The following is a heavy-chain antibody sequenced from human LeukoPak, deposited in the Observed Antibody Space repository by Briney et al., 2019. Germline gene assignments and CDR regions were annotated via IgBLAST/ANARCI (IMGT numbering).Heavy chain of an antibody. CDR2: IRSDGTKK. CDR1: GFTFSTYG. D-gene: IGHD2-15*01. Sequence: GGSLRLSCAASGFTFSTYGMHWARQAPGKGLEWVAFIRSDGTKKNYADSVKGRFTISRVNTKSTLYLQITSRRAADTSLDFYAKGIRYGSGGNWYGGPQLDYCGQGTLITVSS. J-gene: IGHJ4*02. CDR3: AKGIRYGSGGNWYGGPQLDY. V-gene: IGHV3-30*02.